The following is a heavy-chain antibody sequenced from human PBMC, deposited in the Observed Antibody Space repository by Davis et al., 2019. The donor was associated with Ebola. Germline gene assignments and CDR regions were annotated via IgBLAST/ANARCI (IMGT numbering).Heavy chain of an antibody. CDR1: GFTFSSYG. V-gene: IGHV3-33*01. CDR3: ARTIYGDRRTIYYYYGMDV. J-gene: IGHJ6*02. Sequence: GESLKISCAASGFTFSSYGMHWVRQAPGKGLEWVAVIWYDGSNKYYADSVKGRFTISRDNAKNSLYLQMNSLRAEDTAVYYCARTIYGDRRTIYYYYGMDVWGQGTTVTVSS. CDR2: IWYDGSNK. D-gene: IGHD4-17*01.